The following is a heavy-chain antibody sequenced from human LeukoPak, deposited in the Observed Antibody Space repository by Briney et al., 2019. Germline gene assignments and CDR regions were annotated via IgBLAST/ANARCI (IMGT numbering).Heavy chain of an antibody. V-gene: IGHV1-69*13. CDR1: GGTFSSYA. J-gene: IGHJ5*02. CDR2: IIPIFGTA. D-gene: IGHD1-26*01. Sequence: SVKVSCKASGGTFSSYAISWVRQAPGQGLEWMGGIIPIFGTANYAQKFQGRVTITADESTSTAYMELSSLRSEDTAVYYCARDNSVGDVAWWFDPWGQGTLVTVSS. CDR3: ARDNSVGDVAWWFDP.